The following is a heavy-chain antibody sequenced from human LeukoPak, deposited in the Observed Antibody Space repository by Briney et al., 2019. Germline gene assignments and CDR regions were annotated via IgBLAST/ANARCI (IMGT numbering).Heavy chain of an antibody. CDR3: AKKYCSGGSCYSDPIDY. CDR2: IWYDGSNK. D-gene: IGHD2-15*01. CDR1: GFTFSSYG. Sequence: GRSLRLSCAASGFTFSSYGMHWVRQAPGKGLEWVAVIWYDGSNKHYADSVKGRFTISRDNSKNTLYLQINSLRAEDQAVYYCAKKYCSGGSCYSDPIDYWGQGTLVTVSS. J-gene: IGHJ4*02. V-gene: IGHV3-33*06.